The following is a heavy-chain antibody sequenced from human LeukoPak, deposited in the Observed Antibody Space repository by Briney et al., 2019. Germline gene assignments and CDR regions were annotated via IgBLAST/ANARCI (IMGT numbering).Heavy chain of an antibody. CDR1: GGSISSSTYY. J-gene: IGHJ4*02. CDR2: IFYSGST. D-gene: IGHD3-9*01. CDR3: ARLGILTGYFFDY. Sequence: SETLSLTCTVSGGSISSSTYYWGWIRQPPGKGLEWIGSIFYSGSTYYNPSLKSRVTISVDTSMNQFSLKLSSVTAADTAVYYRARLGILTGYFFDYWGQGTLVTVSS. V-gene: IGHV4-39*01.